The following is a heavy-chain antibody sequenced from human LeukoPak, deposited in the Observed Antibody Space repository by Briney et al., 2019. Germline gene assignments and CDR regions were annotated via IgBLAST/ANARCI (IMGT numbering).Heavy chain of an antibody. CDR2: IKHDGSEK. CDR3: ARDRGSKYYFDY. V-gene: IGHV3-7*05. CDR1: GFTFSNYW. D-gene: IGHD5-12*01. Sequence: GGSLRLSCAASGFTFSNYWMSWVRQAPGKGLEWVANIKHDGSEKYYVDSVKGRFTISRDNAKNSLYLQMNSLRAEDTAVYYCARDRGSKYYFDYWGQGTLVTVSS. J-gene: IGHJ4*02.